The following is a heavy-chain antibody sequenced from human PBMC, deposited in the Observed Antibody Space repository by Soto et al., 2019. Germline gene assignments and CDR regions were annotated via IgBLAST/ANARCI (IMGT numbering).Heavy chain of an antibody. Sequence: SETLSLTCTVSGGSISSYYWSWIRQPPGKGLEWIGYIYYSGSTNYNPSLKSRVTISVDTSKNQFSLKLSSVTAADTAVYYCARGHDSSSFPFPDYYYYGMDVWGQGTTVTVSS. D-gene: IGHD6-6*01. J-gene: IGHJ6*02. V-gene: IGHV4-59*01. CDR1: GGSISSYY. CDR2: IYYSGST. CDR3: ARGHDSSSFPFPDYYYYGMDV.